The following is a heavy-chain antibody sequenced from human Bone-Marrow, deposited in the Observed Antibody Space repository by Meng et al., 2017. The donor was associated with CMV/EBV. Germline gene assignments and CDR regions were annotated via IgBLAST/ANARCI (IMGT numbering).Heavy chain of an antibody. CDR3: ARDRRHSSGWSEPFDY. V-gene: IGHV4-30-4*08. Sequence: QVHLQVSGSGLVKPSXTLSRTCTXSGGSISSGDYYWSWIRQPPGKGLEWIGYIYYSGSTYYNPSLKSRVTISVDTSKNQFSLKLSSVTAADTAVYYCARDRRHSSGWSEPFDYWGQGTLVTVSS. J-gene: IGHJ4*02. CDR2: IYYSGST. D-gene: IGHD6-19*01. CDR1: GGSISSGDYY.